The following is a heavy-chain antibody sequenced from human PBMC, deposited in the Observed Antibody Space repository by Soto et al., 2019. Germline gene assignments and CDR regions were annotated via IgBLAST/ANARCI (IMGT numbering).Heavy chain of an antibody. CDR3: ARASIWSAEATIRREDYYYYYGMDV. V-gene: IGHV4-31*03. Sequence: QVQLQESGPGLVKPSQTLSLTCTVSGGSISSGGYYWSWIRQHPGKGLEWIGYIYYSGSTYYNPSLKIRITISVDTSKNQLSLKLSSLTAADTAVYYCARASIWSAEATIRREDYYYYYGMDVWGQGTTVTVSS. D-gene: IGHD5-12*01. CDR1: GGSISSGGYY. CDR2: IYYSGST. J-gene: IGHJ6*02.